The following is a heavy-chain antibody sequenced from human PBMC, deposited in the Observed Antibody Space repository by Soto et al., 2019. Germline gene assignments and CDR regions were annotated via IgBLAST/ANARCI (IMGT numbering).Heavy chain of an antibody. D-gene: IGHD2-15*01. CDR2: IMPIFGTA. CDR3: ARESRYCSGGSCYFLPGIDY. CDR1: GGTFSSYA. V-gene: IGHV1-69*12. Sequence: QVQLVQSGAEVKKPGSSVKVSCKASGGTFSSYAISWVRQAPGQGLEWMGGIMPIFGTANYAQKFQGRVPTPADEPTTTAYMELSILRSEDTAVYYCARESRYCSGGSCYFLPGIDYWGQGSLVTVSS. J-gene: IGHJ4*02.